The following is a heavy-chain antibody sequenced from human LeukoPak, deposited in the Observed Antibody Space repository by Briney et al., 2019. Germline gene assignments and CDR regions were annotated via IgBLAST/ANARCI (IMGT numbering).Heavy chain of an antibody. V-gene: IGHV1-46*01. D-gene: IGHD1-20*01. Sequence: ASVKVSCKASGYTFTAYYIHWVREAPGQALEWMGIINPSGGTTSYAQKFQGRVTMTRDTSTTTVYMVLSSLRSEDTAMYYCARARGNWNDRNWFDPWGREPWSPSPQ. CDR3: ARARGNWNDRNWFDP. CDR1: GYTFTAYY. CDR2: INPSGGTT. J-gene: IGHJ5*02.